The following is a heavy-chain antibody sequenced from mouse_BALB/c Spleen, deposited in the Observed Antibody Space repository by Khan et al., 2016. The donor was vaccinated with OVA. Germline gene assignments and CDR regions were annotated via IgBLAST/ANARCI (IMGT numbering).Heavy chain of an antibody. J-gene: IGHJ3*01. V-gene: IGHV1-4*01. CDR3: VRDGAYHRNDGWFAY. Sequence: QVQLKQSGAELARPGASVKMSCKASGYTFTSYTIHWIKLRPGQGLEWIGYINPSNGYTNYNQKFKDKATLTADKSSTTAYMELSSLTSDDSALYNCVRDGAYHRNDGWFAYWGLGTLVTVSA. CDR1: GYTFTSYT. CDR2: INPSNGYT. D-gene: IGHD2-14*01.